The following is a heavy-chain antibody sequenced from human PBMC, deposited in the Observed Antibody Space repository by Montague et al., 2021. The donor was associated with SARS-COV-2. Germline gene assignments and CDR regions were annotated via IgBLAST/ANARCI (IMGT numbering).Heavy chain of an antibody. CDR1: GGSISSYY. CDR2: IYTSGST. D-gene: IGHD1-14*01. CDR3: ARGSFGMGAFDI. V-gene: IGHV4-4*07. J-gene: IGHJ3*02. Sequence: SETLSLTCTVSGGSISSYYWSWIRQPAGKGLEWIGLIYTSGSTNYNPSLKSRVAMSLDTSKNQFSLKLRSVTAADTAAYYCARGSFGMGAFDIWGQGTVVTVSS.